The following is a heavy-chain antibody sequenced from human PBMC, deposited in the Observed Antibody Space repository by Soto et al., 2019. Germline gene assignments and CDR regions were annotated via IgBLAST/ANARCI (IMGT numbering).Heavy chain of an antibody. CDR1: XXTFSXXX. CDR3: TINHGIWSGYNAY. D-gene: IGHD3-3*01. CDR2: IKSKTDGGTT. V-gene: IGHV3-15*01. J-gene: IGHJ4*02. Sequence: GGSLRLSXXASXXTFSXXXXXXXXQAPGKGLEWVGRIKSKTDGGTTDYAAPVKGRFTISKDDSKNTLYLQMNSLKTEDTAVYYCTINHGIWSGYNAYWGQGTLVTVSS.